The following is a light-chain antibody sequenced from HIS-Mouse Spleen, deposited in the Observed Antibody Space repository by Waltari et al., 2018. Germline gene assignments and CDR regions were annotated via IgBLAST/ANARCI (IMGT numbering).Light chain of an antibody. Sequence: QSALTQPRSVSGSPGQSVTISCTGTSSDVGGYNYVSWYQQHPGKAPKLMSYDVSKRPAGVPDRFSGSKSGNTASLTISGLQAEDEADYYCCSYACSWVFGGGTKLTVL. CDR3: CSYACSWV. CDR1: SSDVGGYNY. J-gene: IGLJ3*02. V-gene: IGLV2-11*01. CDR2: DVS.